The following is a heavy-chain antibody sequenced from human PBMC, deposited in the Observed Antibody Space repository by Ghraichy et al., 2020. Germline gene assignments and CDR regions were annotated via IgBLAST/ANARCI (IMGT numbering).Heavy chain of an antibody. V-gene: IGHV4-59*01. J-gene: IGHJ5*02. CDR3: ASLGITGTTWFDP. CDR2: IYYSGST. Sequence: SETLSLTCTVSGGSISGYYWSWIRQSPEKGLECIWYIYYSGSTNYNPSLRSRVTISVDTSKNQFSLKLSSVTAADTAVYYCASLGITGTTWFDPWGQGTLVTVSS. D-gene: IGHD1-7*01. CDR1: GGSISGYY.